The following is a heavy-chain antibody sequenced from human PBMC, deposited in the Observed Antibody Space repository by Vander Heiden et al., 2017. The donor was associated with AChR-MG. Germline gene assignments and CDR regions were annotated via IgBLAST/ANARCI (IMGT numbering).Heavy chain of an antibody. J-gene: IGHJ6*03. CDR3: ARVPRYCSSTSCYMRYYMDV. CDR2: MNPNSGNT. V-gene: IGHV1-8*01. CDR1: GYTFTSYD. D-gene: IGHD2-2*02. Sequence: QVQLVQSGAEVKKPGASVKVSCKASGYTFTSYDINWVRQATGQGLEWMGWMNPNSGNTGYAQKFQGRVTMTRNTSISTAYMELSSLRSEDTAVYYCARVPRYCSSTSCYMRYYMDVWGKGTTVTVSS.